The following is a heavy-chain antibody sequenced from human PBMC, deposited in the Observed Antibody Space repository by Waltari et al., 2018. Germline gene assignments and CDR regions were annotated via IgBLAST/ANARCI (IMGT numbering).Heavy chain of an antibody. Sequence: EVQLVESGGGLVQSGGSLRLPCAASGFSIRSHWMLWVRQAPGKGLVWVSHITTDVTSTNYADSVKGRFTISRDSAKNTLYLQMNSLRAEDTALYYCVREGHDYYNEGDAFDIWGHGTMVTVSS. J-gene: IGHJ3*02. D-gene: IGHD2-21*02. CDR1: GFSIRSHW. V-gene: IGHV3-74*01. CDR2: ITTDVTST. CDR3: VREGHDYYNEGDAFDI.